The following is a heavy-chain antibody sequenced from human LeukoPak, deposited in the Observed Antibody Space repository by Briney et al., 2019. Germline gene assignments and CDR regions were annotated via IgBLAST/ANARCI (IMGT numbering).Heavy chain of an antibody. CDR3: AKGSVXXXXXXXDY. J-gene: IGHJ4*02. CDR1: GFTFSDYV. Sequence: GGSLRLSCAASGFTFSDYVMTWVRQAPGKGLEWVSATSSSGGSTYYADSVKGRFTISRDNSKNTLYLQMNSLRAEDTAVYSCAKGSVXXXXXXXDYWGXXTXVTVS. D-gene: IGHD2-15*01. V-gene: IGHV3-23*01. CDR2: TSSSGGST.